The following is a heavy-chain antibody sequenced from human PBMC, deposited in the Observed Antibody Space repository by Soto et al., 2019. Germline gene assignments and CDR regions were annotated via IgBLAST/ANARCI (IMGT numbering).Heavy chain of an antibody. J-gene: IGHJ3*02. CDR2: MSTSFTDT. V-gene: IGHV3-21*01. CDR1: GFTFSIYS. D-gene: IGHD3-9*01. Sequence: PGGSLRLSCAVSGFTFSIYSMNWVRQAPGKGLEWVSSMSTSFTDTYYADSVKGRFTISRDNTKNLLYLQMNSLRAEDTAVYYCARELYYDILTGYYHDAFDIWGQGTWSPSPQ. CDR3: ARELYYDILTGYYHDAFDI.